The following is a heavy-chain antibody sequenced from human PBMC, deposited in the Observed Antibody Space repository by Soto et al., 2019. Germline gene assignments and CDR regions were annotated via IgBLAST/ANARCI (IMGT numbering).Heavy chain of an antibody. CDR3: ARAQPAYPYSSTPVAGHFDY. CDR2: ISSSSSYI. V-gene: IGHV3-21*01. Sequence: EVQLVESGGGLVKPGGSLRLSCAASGFTFSSYSMNWVRQAPGKGLEWVSSISSSSSYIYYADSVKGRFTISRDNAKNSLYLQMNSLRAEDTAVYYCARAQPAYPYSSTPVAGHFDYWGQGTLVTVSS. D-gene: IGHD6-13*01. CDR1: GFTFSSYS. J-gene: IGHJ4*02.